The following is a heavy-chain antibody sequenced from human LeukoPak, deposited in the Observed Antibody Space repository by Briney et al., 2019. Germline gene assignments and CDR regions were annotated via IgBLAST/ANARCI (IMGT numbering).Heavy chain of an antibody. CDR3: ARGGYSGYDPYYFDY. CDR2: VYTSGST. D-gene: IGHD5-12*01. CDR1: GGSIRNYY. V-gene: IGHV4-4*07. J-gene: IGHJ4*02. Sequence: SETLSLTCTVSGGSIRNYYWNWIRQPAGKGLEWIGRVYTSGSTNCNPSLSSRVTMSIDTSENQFSLKLSSVTAADTAVYYCARGGYSGYDPYYFDYWGQGTLVTVSS.